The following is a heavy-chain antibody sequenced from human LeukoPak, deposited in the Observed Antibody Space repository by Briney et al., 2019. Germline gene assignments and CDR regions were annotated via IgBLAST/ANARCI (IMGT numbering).Heavy chain of an antibody. J-gene: IGHJ4*02. V-gene: IGHV3-48*04. CDR2: ISGSGTTI. CDR3: ARKNGLDY. CDR1: GFTFSSFT. Sequence: GGSLRLSCAASGFTFSSFTMNWVRQAPGKGLEWVSYISGSGTTIYYADSVKGRFTISRDNAKNSLYLQMNSLRAEDTAVYYCARKNGLDYWGQGTLVTVSS.